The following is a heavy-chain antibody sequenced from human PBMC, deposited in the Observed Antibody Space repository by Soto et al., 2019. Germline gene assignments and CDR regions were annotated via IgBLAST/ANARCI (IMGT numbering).Heavy chain of an antibody. D-gene: IGHD2-21*02. CDR1: SGSISSYY. Sequence: PSETLSLTCTVASGSISSYYWGWIRQPPGKGLEWIGSIYYSGSTYYNPSLKSRVTISVDTSKNQFSLQLSYVTAADTAVYYCARVTYFDYWGQATLVTVSS. J-gene: IGHJ4*02. CDR3: ARVTYFDY. CDR2: IYYSGST. V-gene: IGHV4-39*01.